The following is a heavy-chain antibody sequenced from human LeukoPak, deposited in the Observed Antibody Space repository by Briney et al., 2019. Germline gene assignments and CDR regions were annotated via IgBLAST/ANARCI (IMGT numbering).Heavy chain of an antibody. D-gene: IGHD3-3*01. V-gene: IGHV4-34*01. J-gene: IGHJ4*02. CDR1: RGSFSDYY. Sequence: PETLSPTCAVSRGSFSDYYWSCIPQPPGKGLEWIGEINHGGSTNYNPSLKRRVTLSVDTSKNQFSLMLSSVTAADTAVYYCARVPLGFLEPFGYWGQGTLVIVSS. CDR3: ARVPLGFLEPFGY. CDR2: INHGGST.